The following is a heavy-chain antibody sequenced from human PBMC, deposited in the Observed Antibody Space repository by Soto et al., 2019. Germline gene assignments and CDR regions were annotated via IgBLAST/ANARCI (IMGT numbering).Heavy chain of an antibody. CDR3: ARRGYGPGFPYYYGMDV. D-gene: IGHD3-10*01. Sequence: QVQLQKSGPGLVKPSETLSLTCTVSGGSMSSYYWSWIRQPPGKGLEWIGYIYYSGSTNYNPSLKSRVTMSVDTPKNQFSLKLSSVTAADTAVYYCARRGYGPGFPYYYGMDVWGQGTTVTVSS. CDR1: GGSMSSYY. CDR2: IYYSGST. J-gene: IGHJ6*02. V-gene: IGHV4-59*01.